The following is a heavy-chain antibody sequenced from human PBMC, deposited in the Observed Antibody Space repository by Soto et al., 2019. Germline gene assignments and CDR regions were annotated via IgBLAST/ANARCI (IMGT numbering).Heavy chain of an antibody. J-gene: IGHJ5*02. CDR3: AKSGVWFGSNWFDP. D-gene: IGHD3-10*01. V-gene: IGHV3-23*01. CDR2: ISGSGGST. CDR1: GFTFSSYA. Sequence: EVQLLESGGGLVQPGGSLRLSCAASGFTFSSYAMSWVRQAPGKGLEWVSAISGSGGSTYFADSVKGRFTISRDNSKNTLYLQMNSLRSEDTAVYYCAKSGVWFGSNWFDPWGQGTLVTVSS.